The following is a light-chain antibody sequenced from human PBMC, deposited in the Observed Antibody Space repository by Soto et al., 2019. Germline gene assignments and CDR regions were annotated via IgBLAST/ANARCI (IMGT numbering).Light chain of an antibody. Sequence: DFPMTQSPSSLSASVGDRVTITYRASQGINNHLAWFQQKPGKVPKVLIYAASTLQSGVPSRFSGSGSGTDFTLTISSLQPEDVATYYCQNYNTAPPAGTFGGGTKVEIK. CDR3: QNYNTAPPAGT. J-gene: IGKJ4*01. CDR1: QGINNH. CDR2: AAS. V-gene: IGKV1-27*01.